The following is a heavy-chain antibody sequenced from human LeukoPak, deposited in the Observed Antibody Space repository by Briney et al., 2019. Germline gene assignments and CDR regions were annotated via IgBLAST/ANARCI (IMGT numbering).Heavy chain of an antibody. CDR3: ARGGLGPDYYYYGMDV. Sequence: SETLSLTCTVSGGSISSGGYYWSWIRQHPGRGLEWIGYIYYSGSTYYNPSLKSRVTISVDTSKNQFSLKLSSVTAADTAVYYCARGGLGPDYYYYGMDVWGQGTTVTVSS. J-gene: IGHJ6*02. CDR1: GGSISSGGYY. D-gene: IGHD3-16*01. V-gene: IGHV4-31*03. CDR2: IYYSGST.